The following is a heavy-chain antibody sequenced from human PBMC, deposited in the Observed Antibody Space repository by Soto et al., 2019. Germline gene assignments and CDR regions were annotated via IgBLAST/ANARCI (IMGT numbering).Heavy chain of an antibody. CDR1: GYTFTSYD. V-gene: IGHV1-8*01. J-gene: IGHJ4*02. CDR3: ASLPTRKLLSFDY. Sequence: ASVKVSCKASGYTFTSYDINWVRQATGQGLEWMGWMNPSGGSTSYAQKFQGRVTMTRDTSTSTVYMELSSLRSEDTVVYYCASLPTRKLLSFDYWGQGTLVTVSS. CDR2: MNPSGGST. D-gene: IGHD1-26*01.